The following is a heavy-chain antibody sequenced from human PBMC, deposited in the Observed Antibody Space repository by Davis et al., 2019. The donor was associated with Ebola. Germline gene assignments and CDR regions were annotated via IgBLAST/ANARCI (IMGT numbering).Heavy chain of an antibody. J-gene: IGHJ6*04. V-gene: IGHV3-23*01. Sequence: GGSLRLSCAASGFTFSSYAMSWVRQAPGKGLEWVSAISGSGGSTYYADSVKGRFTISRDNAKNSLYLQMNSLRAEDTAVYYCARVVVPAAMPANGMDVWGKGTTVTVSS. CDR3: ARVVVPAAMPANGMDV. D-gene: IGHD2-2*01. CDR2: ISGSGGST. CDR1: GFTFSSYA.